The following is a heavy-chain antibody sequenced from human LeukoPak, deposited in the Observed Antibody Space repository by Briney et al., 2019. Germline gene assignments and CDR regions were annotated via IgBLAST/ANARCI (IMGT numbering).Heavy chain of an antibody. CDR2: INTDGSSP. Sequence: GGSLRLSCAASGFTFSAYWMHWVRQAPGKGLVWVSRINTDGSSPTYAASVKGRFTISRDNAKNTLYLQMNSLTAEDTAVYYRVTQGNWTWGQGTLVTVSS. J-gene: IGHJ4*02. CDR3: VTQGNWT. CDR1: GFTFSAYW. D-gene: IGHD1-1*01. V-gene: IGHV3-74*01.